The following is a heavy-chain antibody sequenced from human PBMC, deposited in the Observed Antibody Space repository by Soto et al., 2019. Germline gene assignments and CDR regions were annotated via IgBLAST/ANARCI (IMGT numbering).Heavy chain of an antibody. V-gene: IGHV4-4*07. CDR2: IYVSGST. CDR1: GGSISNYY. Sequence: QVQLQASGPGLVKPSETLSLTCTVSGGSISNYYWNWIRQSAGKGLEWIGRIYVSGSTNYNPSLESRVTMSVDTSKNQFSLKLSSVTAADTAVYFCAGDQGYYYSALDVWGQGTTVTVSS. J-gene: IGHJ6*02. CDR3: AGDQGYYYSALDV.